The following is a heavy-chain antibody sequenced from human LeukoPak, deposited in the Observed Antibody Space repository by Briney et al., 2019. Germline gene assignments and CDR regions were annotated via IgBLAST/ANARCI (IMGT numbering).Heavy chain of an antibody. CDR3: ARGVGATRPYYFDY. Sequence: ASVKVSCKASGYTFTGYYMHWVRQAPGQGLEWMGWINPNSGGTNYAQKFQGWVTMTRDTSISTAYMELSRLRSDDTAVYYCARGVGATRPYYFDYWGQGTLVTVSS. CDR1: GYTFTGYY. D-gene: IGHD1-26*01. J-gene: IGHJ4*02. V-gene: IGHV1-2*04. CDR2: INPNSGGT.